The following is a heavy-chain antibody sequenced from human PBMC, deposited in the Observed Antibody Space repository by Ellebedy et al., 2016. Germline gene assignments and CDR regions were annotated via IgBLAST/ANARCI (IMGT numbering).Heavy chain of an antibody. D-gene: IGHD5-18*01. CDR2: ISDDGTYK. Sequence: GESLKISXAASGFTFSTYSVHWVRQAPGKGLGWVAVISDDGTYKYYADSVKGRFTISRDNAKNSLYLQMNSLRADDTAVYYCARDRGGYSYRFDGFDIWGQGTMVTVSS. V-gene: IGHV3-30-3*01. CDR3: ARDRGGYSYRFDGFDI. J-gene: IGHJ3*02. CDR1: GFTFSTYS.